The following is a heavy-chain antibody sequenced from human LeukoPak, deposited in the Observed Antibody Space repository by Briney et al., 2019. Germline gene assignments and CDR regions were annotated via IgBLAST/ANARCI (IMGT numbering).Heavy chain of an antibody. CDR3: AKDWDETNSYYDFWSGYYSFDY. Sequence: GGPLTLSCAASGFTFSSYPLSWPPQAPGRGREGVSAFSGSGGSTYYADSVKGRFTISRDNSRNTLYLQMNSLRAEDTAVYYCAKDWDETNSYYDFWSGYYSFDYWGQGTLVTVSS. CDR1: GFTFSSYP. V-gene: IGHV3-23*01. CDR2: FSGSGGST. D-gene: IGHD3-3*01. J-gene: IGHJ4*02.